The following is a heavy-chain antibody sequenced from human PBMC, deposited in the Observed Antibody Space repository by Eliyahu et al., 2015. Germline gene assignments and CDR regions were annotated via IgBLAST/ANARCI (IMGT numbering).Heavy chain of an antibody. D-gene: IGHD6-19*01. V-gene: IGHV3-33*01. Sequence: QVQLVESGGGVVQPGXSLRXSCAASGFPFSSYGMARVRQAPGKGLGWVAVIWYDGSNKYYADSVKGRFTISRDNSKNTLYLQMNSLRAEDTAVYYCARDFMSSGCFDYWGQGTLVTVSS. CDR3: ARDFMSSGCFDY. J-gene: IGHJ4*02. CDR1: GFPFSSYG. CDR2: IWYDGSNK.